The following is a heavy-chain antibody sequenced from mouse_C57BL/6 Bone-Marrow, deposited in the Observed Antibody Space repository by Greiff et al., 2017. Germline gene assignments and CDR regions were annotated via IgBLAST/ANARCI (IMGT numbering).Heavy chain of an antibody. CDR3: ATYSNYPAWFAY. D-gene: IGHD2-5*01. J-gene: IGHJ3*01. Sequence: VKLVESGPGLVAPSQSLSITCTVSGFSLTSYAISWVRQPPGKGLEWLGVIWTGGGTNYNSAPKSRLSISKDNSKSQVFLKMNSLQTDDTARYYCATYSNYPAWFAYWGQGTLVTVSA. CDR2: IWTGGGT. CDR1: GFSLTSYA. V-gene: IGHV2-9-1*01.